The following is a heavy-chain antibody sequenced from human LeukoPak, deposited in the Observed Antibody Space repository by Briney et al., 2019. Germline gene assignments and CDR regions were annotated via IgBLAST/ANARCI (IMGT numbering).Heavy chain of an antibody. CDR3: ARLPKEYCSSTSCPGGYYYYYMDV. J-gene: IGHJ6*03. CDR2: TFPGDSEA. D-gene: IGHD2-2*01. CDR1: GYTFSKYW. Sequence: GESLKISCRASGYTFSKYWIGWVRQMPGKGLEWMGLTFPGDSEARYSPSFEGQVTISADKSIDTAYLQWSSLKASDTAMYYCARLPKEYCSSTSCPGGYYYYYMDVWGKGTTVTVSS. V-gene: IGHV5-51*01.